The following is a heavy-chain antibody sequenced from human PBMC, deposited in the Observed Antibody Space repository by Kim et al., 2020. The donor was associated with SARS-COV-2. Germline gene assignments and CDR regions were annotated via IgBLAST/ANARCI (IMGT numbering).Heavy chain of an antibody. J-gene: IGHJ5*02. Sequence: SETLSLTCTVSGGSISSSSYYWGWIRQPPGKGLEWIGSIYYSGSTYYNPSLKSRVTISVDTSKNQFSLKLSSVTAADTAVYYCARVWFYCSGGSCYECWFDPWGQGTLVTVSS. D-gene: IGHD2-15*01. V-gene: IGHV4-39*07. CDR2: IYYSGST. CDR3: ARVWFYCSGGSCYECWFDP. CDR1: GGSISSSSYY.